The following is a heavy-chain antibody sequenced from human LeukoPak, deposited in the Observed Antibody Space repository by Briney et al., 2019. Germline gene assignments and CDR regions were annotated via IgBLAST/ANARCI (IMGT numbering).Heavy chain of an antibody. V-gene: IGHV3-23*01. D-gene: IGHD6-6*01. CDR2: ISDSGGTT. J-gene: IGHJ4*02. CDR1: GFTFSSYA. CDR3: AKNSGEYSSSSNGDY. Sequence: PGGSLRLSCAASGFTFSSYAMSWVRQAPGKGLEWVSAISDSGGTTYYADYVKGRFTISRDNSKNTVYLQMSSLRAEDTAVYYCAKNSGEYSSSSNGDYWGQGTLVTVSS.